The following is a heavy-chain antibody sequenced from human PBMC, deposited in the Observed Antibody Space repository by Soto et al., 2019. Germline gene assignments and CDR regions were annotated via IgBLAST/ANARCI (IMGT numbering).Heavy chain of an antibody. CDR2: IYSGGST. Sequence: GGSLRLSCAASGFTVSSNYMSWVRQAPGKGLEWVSVIYSGGSTYYADSVKGRFTISRDNSKNTLYLQMNSLRAEDTAVYYCASGTYDFWSGYRPRGMDVWGQGTTVTVSS. J-gene: IGHJ6*02. V-gene: IGHV3-53*01. CDR3: ASGTYDFWSGYRPRGMDV. D-gene: IGHD3-3*01. CDR1: GFTVSSNY.